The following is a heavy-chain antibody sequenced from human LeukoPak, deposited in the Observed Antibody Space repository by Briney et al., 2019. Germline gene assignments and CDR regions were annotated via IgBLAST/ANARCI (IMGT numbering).Heavy chain of an antibody. CDR3: ARVPPGNSGYGSNIDY. J-gene: IGHJ4*02. Sequence: MPSETLSLTCTVSTDSISSSSHHWGWIRQSPGKGLEWIGSIYYGRTTYYNPSLNSRVTISVDTSKNQFSLKLSSVTAADTAVYYCARVPPGNSGYGSNIDYWGQGTLVTVSS. CDR2: IYYGRTT. V-gene: IGHV4-39*07. D-gene: IGHD5-12*01. CDR1: TDSISSSSHH.